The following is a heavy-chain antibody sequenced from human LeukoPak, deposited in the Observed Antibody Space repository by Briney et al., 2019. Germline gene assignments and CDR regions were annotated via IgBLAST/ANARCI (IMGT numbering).Heavy chain of an antibody. CDR1: GGSISSSNYY. J-gene: IGHJ4*02. V-gene: IGHV4-39*01. Sequence: SETLSLTCTVSGGSISSSNYYWGWIRQPPGKGLEWIGSIYYSGTTYYSSSLKSRVIISVDTSKNQFSLKLSSVTATDTAVYYCARLAYDFWSGYYTELFDYWGQGTLVTVSS. D-gene: IGHD3-3*01. CDR2: IYYSGTT. CDR3: ARLAYDFWSGYYTELFDY.